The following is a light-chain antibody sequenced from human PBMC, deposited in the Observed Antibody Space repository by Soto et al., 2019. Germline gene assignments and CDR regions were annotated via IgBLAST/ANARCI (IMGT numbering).Light chain of an antibody. V-gene: IGLV1-44*01. CDR3: AAWDDSRNGVV. Sequence: QSVLTQPPSASGTPGQRVTISCSGSGSNIGSNTVNWYQPLAGTAPKLLIYSYNQRPSGVTDRFSGAKSGTSASLAIRGLQSEDEADYYCAAWDDSRNGVVVGGGTQLTVL. J-gene: IGLJ2*01. CDR2: SYN. CDR1: GSNIGSNT.